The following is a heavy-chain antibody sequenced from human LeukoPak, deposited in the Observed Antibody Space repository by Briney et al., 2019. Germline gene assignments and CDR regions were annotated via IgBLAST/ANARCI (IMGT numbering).Heavy chain of an antibody. J-gene: IGHJ4*02. Sequence: PGGSLRLSCAASGFTFSSYWMHWVRQAPGKGLVWVSRINSDGSSIMYADSVKGRFTISRDNARNTLYLQINSLRAEDTAVYYCARDGDGSVDFEYWGQGTLVTVSS. CDR2: INSDGSSI. CDR3: ARDGDGSVDFEY. V-gene: IGHV3-74*03. CDR1: GFTFSSYW. D-gene: IGHD5-24*01.